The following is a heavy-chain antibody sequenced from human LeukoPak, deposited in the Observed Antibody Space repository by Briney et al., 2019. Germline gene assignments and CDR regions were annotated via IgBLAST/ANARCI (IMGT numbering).Heavy chain of an antibody. CDR1: GFTFSSYA. CDR2: ISGSGGST. Sequence: GGSLRLSCAASGFTFSSYAMSWVRQAPGKGLKWVSAISGSGGSTYYADSVKGRFTISGDNSKNTLYLQMNSLRAEDTAVYYCAKVPYSSSWYGSDYWGQGTLVTVSS. D-gene: IGHD6-13*01. J-gene: IGHJ4*02. V-gene: IGHV3-23*01. CDR3: AKVPYSSSWYGSDY.